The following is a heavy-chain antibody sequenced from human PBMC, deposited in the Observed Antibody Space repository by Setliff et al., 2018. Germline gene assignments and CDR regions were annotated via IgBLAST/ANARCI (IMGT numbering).Heavy chain of an antibody. CDR1: GFTFSTYW. V-gene: IGHV3-48*04. Sequence: GGSLRLSCAASGFTFSTYWMSWVRQAPGKGLEWVSYISSSGSTIYYADSVKGRFTIPRDNAKNSLYLQMNSLRAEDTAVYYCARDQVYGSSWYYYYYGMDVWGQGTTVTVSS. J-gene: IGHJ6*02. CDR3: ARDQVYGSSWYYYYYGMDV. CDR2: ISSSGSTI. D-gene: IGHD6-13*01.